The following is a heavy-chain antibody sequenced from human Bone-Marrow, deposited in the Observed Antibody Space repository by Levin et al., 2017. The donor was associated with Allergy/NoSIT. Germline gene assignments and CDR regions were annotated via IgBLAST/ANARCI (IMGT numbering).Heavy chain of an antibody. CDR2: ISSSSSYI. D-gene: IGHD1-26*01. V-gene: IGHV3-21*01. CDR1: GFTFSSYS. J-gene: IGHJ6*02. Sequence: GGSLRLSCAASGFTFSSYSMNWVRQAPGKGLEWVSSISSSSSYIYYADSVKGRFTISRDNAKNSLYLQMNSLRAEDTAVYYCARGGVGAFEDYYYYGMDVWGQGTTVTVSS. CDR3: ARGGVGAFEDYYYYGMDV.